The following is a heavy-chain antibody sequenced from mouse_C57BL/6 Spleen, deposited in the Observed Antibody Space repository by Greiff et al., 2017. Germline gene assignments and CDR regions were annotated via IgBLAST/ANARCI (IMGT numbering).Heavy chain of an antibody. CDR3: ARWGYYFDY. V-gene: IGHV3-6*01. Sequence: ESGPGLVKPSQSLSLTCSVTGYSITSGYYWNWIRQFPGNKLEWMGYISYDGSNNYNPSLKNRISITRDTSKNQFFLKLNSVTTEDTATYYCARWGYYFDYWGQGTTLTVSS. CDR1: GYSITSGYY. J-gene: IGHJ2*01. CDR2: ISYDGSN.